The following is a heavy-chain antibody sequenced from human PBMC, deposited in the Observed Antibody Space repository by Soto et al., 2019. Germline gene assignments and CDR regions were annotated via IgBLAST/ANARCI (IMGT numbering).Heavy chain of an antibody. CDR1: GFTFEEHT. D-gene: IGHD1-1*01. CDR3: TRVQKKYTTTSGVDFDS. Sequence: EVMLEESGGAVVQPGGSLRLSCVVSGFTFEEHTIHWVRQAPGKGLEWISLLSWDGGTTYYAESVKGRFTISRDSGTNSVFLQMDSLRSEDTAVYYCTRVQKKYTTTSGVDFDSWGQGTQVTVSS. V-gene: IGHV3-43*01. CDR2: LSWDGGTT. J-gene: IGHJ4*02.